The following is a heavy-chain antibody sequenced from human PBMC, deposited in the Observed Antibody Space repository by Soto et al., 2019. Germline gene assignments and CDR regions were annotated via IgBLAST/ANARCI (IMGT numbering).Heavy chain of an antibody. CDR1: GYTFTDYD. D-gene: IGHD2-2*01. V-gene: IGHV1-8*01. CDR2: MNPNSGNT. Sequence: GASVKVSCKTSGYTFTDYDINWVRQATGQGLEWMGWMNPNSGNTGYAQKFQGRVSMTRNTATSTAYMELSSLRSGDTAIYYCARDSSTTNPVWGQGTMVTVSS. J-gene: IGHJ3*01. CDR3: ARDSSTTNPV.